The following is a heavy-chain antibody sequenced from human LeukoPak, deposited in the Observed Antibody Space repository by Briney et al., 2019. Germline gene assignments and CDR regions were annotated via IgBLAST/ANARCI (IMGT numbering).Heavy chain of an antibody. D-gene: IGHD3-22*01. CDR1: GYTFTSYY. CDR2: INPSGGST. J-gene: IGHJ5*02. CDR3: ARDTYYYDSSGYSLDP. V-gene: IGHV1-46*01. Sequence: ASVKVSCKASGYTFTSYYMHWVRQAPGQGLEWMGIINPSGGSTSYAQKFQGRVTMTRDTSTSTVYMELSSLRSEDTAVYYCARDTYYYDSSGYSLDPWGQGTLVTVSS.